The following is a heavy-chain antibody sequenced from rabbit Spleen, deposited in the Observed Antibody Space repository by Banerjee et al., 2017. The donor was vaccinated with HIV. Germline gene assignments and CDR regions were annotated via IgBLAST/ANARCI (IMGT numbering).Heavy chain of an antibody. CDR2: IDVSSGST. CDR3: ARDVGIDVYRFSL. Sequence: QEQLEESGGDLVKPGTSLTLTCTASGLDFSSRYWICWVRQAPGRGLEWIACIDVSSGSTHYASWAKGRFTISKTSSTTVTLQMTSLTAADTATYFCARDVGIDVYRFSLWGPGTLVTVS. V-gene: IGHV1S45*01. J-gene: IGHJ4*01. CDR1: GLDFSSRYW. D-gene: IGHD4-2*01.